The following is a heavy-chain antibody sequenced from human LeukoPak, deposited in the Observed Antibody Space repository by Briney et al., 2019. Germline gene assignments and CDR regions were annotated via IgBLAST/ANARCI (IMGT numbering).Heavy chain of an antibody. CDR3: AIPPGYCGNDCSFDH. V-gene: IGHV5-51*01. CDR1: GYSFSNYW. CDR2: IYPGDYET. J-gene: IGHJ4*02. Sequence: GEALKISCEGSGYSFSNYWIGWGRQMPGEGLEWMGIIYPGDYETRYSQSFQGLVTISVDKSISTAYLQWSSLKASDTAMYYCAIPPGYCGNDCSFDHWGQGTPVTVSS. D-gene: IGHD2-21*02.